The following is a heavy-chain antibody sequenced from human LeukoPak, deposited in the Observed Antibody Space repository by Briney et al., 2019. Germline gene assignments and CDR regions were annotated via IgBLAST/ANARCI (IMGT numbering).Heavy chain of an antibody. CDR2: ISGSGGTP. Sequence: PGGSLRLSCAASGFTFSSFAMSWVRQTPGKGLEWVSGISGSGGTPYYAHSVKGRFTISRDNSKNTPYLQMNSLRAEDTAVYYCARVAGGRLDVWGKGTTVTVSS. CDR3: ARVAGGRLDV. CDR1: GFTFSSFA. D-gene: IGHD4-23*01. V-gene: IGHV3-23*01. J-gene: IGHJ6*04.